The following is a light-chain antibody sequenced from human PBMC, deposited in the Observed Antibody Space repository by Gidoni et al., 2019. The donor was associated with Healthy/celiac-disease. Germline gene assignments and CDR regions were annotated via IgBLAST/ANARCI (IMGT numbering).Light chain of an antibody. J-gene: IGKJ4*01. CDR2: AAS. CDR1: QSISSY. Sequence: TITCRASQSISSYLNWYQQKPGKAPKLLIYAASSLQSGVPSRVSGSGSGTDFTLTISSLQPEDFATYYCQQSYSTPLTFGGGTKVEIK. V-gene: IGKV1-39*01. CDR3: QQSYSTPLT.